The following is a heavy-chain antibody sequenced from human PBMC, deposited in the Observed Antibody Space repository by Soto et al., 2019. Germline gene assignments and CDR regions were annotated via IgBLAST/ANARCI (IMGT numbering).Heavy chain of an antibody. V-gene: IGHV4-59*01. CDR1: GGSISSYY. J-gene: IGHJ3*02. CDR2: IYYSGST. CDR3: ARRYGYAFDI. D-gene: IGHD4-17*01. Sequence: QVQLQESGPGLVKPSETLSLTCTVSGGSISSYYWSWIRQPPGKGLEWIGYIYYSGSTNYNPSLXSXVXIXLDTSKNQCSLKLSSVTAADTAVYYCARRYGYAFDIWGQGTMVTVSS.